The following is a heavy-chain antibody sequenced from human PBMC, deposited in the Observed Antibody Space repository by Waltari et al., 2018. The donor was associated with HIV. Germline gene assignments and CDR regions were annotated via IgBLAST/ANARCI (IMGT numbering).Heavy chain of an antibody. D-gene: IGHD4-17*01. V-gene: IGHV2-5*01. J-gene: IGHJ5*02. CDR2: IYWNDDK. CDR3: VHSSGAHGDSDWFDP. Sequence: QITLKESGPTLVKPTQTLTLTCTFSGFSLSTSGVGVGWIRQPPGKALEWLALIYWNDDKRYSPSLKSRLTITKDTSKNQVVLTMTNMDPVDTATYYCVHSSGAHGDSDWFDPWGQGTLVTVSS. CDR1: GFSLSTSGVG.